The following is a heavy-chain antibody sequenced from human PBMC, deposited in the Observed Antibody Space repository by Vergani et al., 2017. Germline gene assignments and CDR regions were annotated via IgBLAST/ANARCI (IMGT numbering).Heavy chain of an antibody. J-gene: IGHJ2*01. V-gene: IGHV3-9*01. CDR3: VNXIAASGNYWYFGL. D-gene: IGHD6-13*01. CDR1: GFSFTSYG. Sequence: VRLVESGGGVVQPGRSLRLSCAASGFSFTSYGMHWVRQAPGKGLEWVSGINWNRDSIAYADSVKGRFTISRDNAKNSLYLQMNRLRAEDTALYYCVNXIAASGNYWYFGLWGRGTLVTVSS. CDR2: INWNRDSI.